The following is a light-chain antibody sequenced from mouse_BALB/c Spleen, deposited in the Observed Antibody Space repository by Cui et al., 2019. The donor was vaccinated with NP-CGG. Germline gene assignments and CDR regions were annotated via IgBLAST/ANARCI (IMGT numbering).Light chain of an antibody. V-gene: IGLV1*01. CDR3: VLWYSNHWV. CDR2: GTN. CDR1: TGTVTTSNY. J-gene: IGLJ1*01. Sequence: QAVVTQESALTTSPGETVTLTCRSSTGTVTTSNYANWFQEKPDHLFTGLIGGTNNRAPGVPARFSGSLIEDKAALTITGAQTEDEAIYFCVLWYSNHWVFGGGTKLTVL.